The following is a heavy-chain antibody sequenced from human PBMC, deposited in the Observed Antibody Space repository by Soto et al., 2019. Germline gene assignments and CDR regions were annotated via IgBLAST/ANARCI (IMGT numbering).Heavy chain of an antibody. J-gene: IGHJ4*02. CDR3: ARDRGSYALDY. CDR1: GYTFTSYG. CDR2: ISAYNGNT. D-gene: IGHD1-26*01. Sequence: QVQLVQSGAEVKKPGASVKVSCKASGYTFTSYGISWVRQAPGQGLEWMGWISAYNGNTNYAQRLQARVTMTTHTSTSTACMELRSLRSDDTAVYYCARDRGSYALDYWGQGTLVTVSS. V-gene: IGHV1-18*01.